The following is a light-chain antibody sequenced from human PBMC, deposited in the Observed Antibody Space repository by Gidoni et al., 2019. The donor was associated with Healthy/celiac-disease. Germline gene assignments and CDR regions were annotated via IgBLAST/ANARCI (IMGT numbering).Light chain of an antibody. CDR1: KWGDKY. CDR3: QAWDSSTVV. J-gene: IGLJ2*01. V-gene: IGLV3-1*01. Sequence: SYELTQPPSVSVSPGQTASITCSGDKWGDKYACWYKQKPGQSPVLVIYQDSKRPSGIPERFSGSNSGNTATLTISGTQAMDEAEYHCQAWDSSTVVFGGGTKLTVL. CDR2: QDS.